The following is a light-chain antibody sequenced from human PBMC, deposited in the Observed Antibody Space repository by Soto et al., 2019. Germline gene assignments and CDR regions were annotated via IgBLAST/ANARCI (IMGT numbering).Light chain of an antibody. V-gene: IGLV1-44*01. CDR1: RSNVGRNA. Sequence: QSVLTQPPSASGTPGQTVTISCSGSRSNVGRNAVSWYQQVPGMAPKLLVFATKKRRSRVPDRFSGSASGASASLAISGLQSEDDADYYCAAWDDTLNGPLFGGGTKLTVL. J-gene: IGLJ2*01. CDR2: ATK. CDR3: AAWDDTLNGPL.